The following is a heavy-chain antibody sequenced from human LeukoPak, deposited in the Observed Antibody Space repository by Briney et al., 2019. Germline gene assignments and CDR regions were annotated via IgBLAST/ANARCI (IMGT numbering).Heavy chain of an antibody. D-gene: IGHD6-13*01. CDR1: GFSFDDYG. J-gene: IGHJ4*02. CDR2: ISGDGGST. Sequence: PGGSLRLSCAASGFSFDDYGMHWVRQAPGKGLEWVSLISGDGGSTYYTDSVKGRFTISRDNSKNSLYLQMNSLRTEDTALYYCAKDSSSWYHYWGQGTLVTVSS. CDR3: AKDSSSWYHY. V-gene: IGHV3-43*02.